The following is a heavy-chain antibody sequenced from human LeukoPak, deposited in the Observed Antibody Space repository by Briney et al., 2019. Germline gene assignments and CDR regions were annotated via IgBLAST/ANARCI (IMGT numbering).Heavy chain of an antibody. CDR1: GFTFSSYE. CDR3: ARDEDIANGMDV. V-gene: IGHV3-48*03. D-gene: IGHD6-13*01. J-gene: IGHJ6*02. Sequence: GGSLRLSCAASGFTFSSYEMSWVRQAPGKGLEWVSYISSSGSTIYHADSVKGRFTFSRDNAKNSLYLQVNSLRAEDTAVYYCARDEDIANGMDVWGQGTTVTVSS. CDR2: ISSSGSTI.